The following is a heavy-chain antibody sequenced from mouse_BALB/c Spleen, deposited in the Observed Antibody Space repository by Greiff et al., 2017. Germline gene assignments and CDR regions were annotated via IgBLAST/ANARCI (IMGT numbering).Heavy chain of an antibody. D-gene: IGHD2-1*01. CDR3: ARSAGNYVPYAMDY. Sequence: VQLKESGPSLVKPSQTLSLTCSVTGDSITSGYWNWIRKFPGNKLEYMGYISYSGSTYYNPSLKSRISITRDTSKNQYYLQLNSVTTEDTATYYCARSAGNYVPYAMDYWGQGTSVTVSS. CDR1: GDSITSGY. V-gene: IGHV3-8*02. J-gene: IGHJ4*01. CDR2: ISYSGST.